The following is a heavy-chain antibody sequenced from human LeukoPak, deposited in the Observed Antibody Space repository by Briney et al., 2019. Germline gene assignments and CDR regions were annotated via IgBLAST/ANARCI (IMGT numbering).Heavy chain of an antibody. CDR2: IYHSGST. D-gene: IGHD6-13*01. Sequence: PSQTLSLTCTVSGGSISSGSYYWGWIRQPPGKGLEWIGSIYHSGSTYSNPSLKSRVTISVDTSKNHFSLKLTSVTAADTAVYYCARNIAAAAPYYFDYWGQGTLVTVSS. CDR3: ARNIAAAAPYYFDY. V-gene: IGHV4-39*02. J-gene: IGHJ4*02. CDR1: GGSISSGSYY.